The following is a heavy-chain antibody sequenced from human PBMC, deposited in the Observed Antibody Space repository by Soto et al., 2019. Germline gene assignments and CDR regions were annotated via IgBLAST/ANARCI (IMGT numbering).Heavy chain of an antibody. V-gene: IGHV4-61*01. CDR2: IYYTGRT. Sequence: SETLSLTCTVSGGSVSSGNYYWSWIRQPPGKGLDWIGYIYYTGRTNYNPSLKSRVTMSLDTSKNQFSLKLDSVTAADTAIYYCAGMPVTTTNWLDPWGQGTLVTVSS. J-gene: IGHJ5*02. CDR3: AGMPVTTTNWLDP. CDR1: GGSVSSGNYY. D-gene: IGHD3-22*01.